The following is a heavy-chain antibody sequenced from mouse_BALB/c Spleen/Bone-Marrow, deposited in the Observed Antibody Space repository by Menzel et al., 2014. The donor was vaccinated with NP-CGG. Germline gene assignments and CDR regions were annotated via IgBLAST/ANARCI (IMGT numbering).Heavy chain of an antibody. CDR1: GFDFSRFW. D-gene: IGHD1-1*01. CDR2: INPDSSTI. Sequence: EVHLVESGGDLVQPGGSLKVSCAASGFDFSRFWMSWVRQAPGKGLEWIGEINPDSSTINYTPSLKDKFIISRDSAKNTLYLQMSKVRSEDTALYYCARRYGSSYRYWYFDVWGAGTTVTVSS. V-gene: IGHV4-1*02. CDR3: ARRYGSSYRYWYFDV. J-gene: IGHJ1*01.